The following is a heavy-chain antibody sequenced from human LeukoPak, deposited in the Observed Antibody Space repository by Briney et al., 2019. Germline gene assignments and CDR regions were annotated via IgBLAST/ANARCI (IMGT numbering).Heavy chain of an antibody. J-gene: IGHJ4*02. D-gene: IGHD3-22*01. CDR1: GFTFSSYG. CDR2: IRYDGSNK. CDR3: AKDHQGGYYYDSSGFPPDY. V-gene: IGHV3-30*02. Sequence: GGSLRLSCAASGFTFSSYGMHWVRQAPGKGLEWVAFIRYDGSNKYYADSVKGRFTISRDNSKNTLYLQMNSLRAEDTAVYYCAKDHQGGYYYDSSGFPPDYWGQGTLVTVSS.